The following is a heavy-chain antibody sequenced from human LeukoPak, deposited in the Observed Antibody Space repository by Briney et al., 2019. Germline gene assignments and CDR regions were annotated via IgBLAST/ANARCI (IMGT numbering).Heavy chain of an antibody. Sequence: ASVKVSCKASGYTFTGYYIHWLRQAPGQGLAWMGWINPDSGGTNYAQKFQRRVTMTRDTSISTAYMELSRLRSDDTAVYYCARATDNLHGYDYWGQGTLVTVSS. J-gene: IGHJ4*02. CDR2: INPDSGGT. D-gene: IGHD1-1*01. CDR3: ARATDNLHGYDY. V-gene: IGHV1-2*02. CDR1: GYTFTGYY.